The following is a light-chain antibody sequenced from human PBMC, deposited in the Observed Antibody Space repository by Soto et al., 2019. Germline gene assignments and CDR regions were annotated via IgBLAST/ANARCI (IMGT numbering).Light chain of an antibody. Sequence: EIVMAQSPATLSVSPGEGATLSCRASHSRASNLAWYQQKPGQAPRLLIYAASTRATGIPARFSGSGSGTEFTLTISSLQSEDFAVYYCQQYNDWPPLLTFGGGTKVEIK. J-gene: IGKJ4*01. CDR3: QQYNDWPPLLT. V-gene: IGKV3-15*01. CDR1: HSRASN. CDR2: AAS.